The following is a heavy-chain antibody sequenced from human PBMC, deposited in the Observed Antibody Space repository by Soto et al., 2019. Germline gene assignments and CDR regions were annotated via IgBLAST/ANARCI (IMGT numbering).Heavy chain of an antibody. CDR1: GLTFSSYA. CDR2: ISDSGDGT. J-gene: IGHJ4*02. V-gene: IGHV3-23*01. CDR3: TYFDY. Sequence: EVQLLESGGGLVQPGGSLRLSCVASGLTFSSYAMSWVRQAPGKGLEWVSIISDSGDGTYYADSVRGRFTISRDNSKNTLDLQMNSLRAEDTAVYYCTYFDYWGQGTLVTVSS.